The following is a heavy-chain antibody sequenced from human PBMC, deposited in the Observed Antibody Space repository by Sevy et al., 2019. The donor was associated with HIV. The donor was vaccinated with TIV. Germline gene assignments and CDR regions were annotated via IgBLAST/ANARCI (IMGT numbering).Heavy chain of an antibody. CDR2: IIPIFGTA. J-gene: IGHJ5*02. V-gene: IGHV1-69*06. CDR3: ARAGRSGGSSFRFDP. D-gene: IGHD2-15*01. Sequence: ASVKVSCKASGGTFSSYAISWVRQAPGQGLEWMGGIIPIFGTANYAQKFQGRVTITADKSTSSAYMELSSLRSEDTAVYYCARAGRSGGSSFRFDPWGQGTLVTVSS. CDR1: GGTFSSYA.